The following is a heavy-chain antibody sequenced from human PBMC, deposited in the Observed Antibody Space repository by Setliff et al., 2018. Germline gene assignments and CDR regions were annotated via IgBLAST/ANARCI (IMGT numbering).Heavy chain of an antibody. D-gene: IGHD2-15*01. CDR1: GFNFENYI. CDR3: ARTCSGSGCYAGLES. J-gene: IGHJ4*02. V-gene: IGHV3-43*01. Sequence: GGSLRLSCAASGFNFENYIMHWVRQVPGKGLEWVSLISWDGGSTYYADSVKGRFTISRDNSKNTLYLQMNSLRPEDTAVYYCARTCSGSGCYAGLESWGQGTPVTVSS. CDR2: ISWDGGST.